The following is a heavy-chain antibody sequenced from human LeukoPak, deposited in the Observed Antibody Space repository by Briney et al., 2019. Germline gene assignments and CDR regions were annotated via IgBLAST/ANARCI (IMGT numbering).Heavy chain of an antibody. D-gene: IGHD3-16*01. CDR2: IRYDGSNK. Sequence: GGSLRLSCAASGFTFSSYGMHWVRQAPGKGLEWVAFIRYDGSNKYYADSVKGRFTISRDNSKNTLYLQMNSLRAEDTAVYYCVVYDYVWRSYNPEAFDIWGQGTMVTVSS. V-gene: IGHV3-30*02. CDR3: VVYDYVWRSYNPEAFDI. J-gene: IGHJ3*02. CDR1: GFTFSSYG.